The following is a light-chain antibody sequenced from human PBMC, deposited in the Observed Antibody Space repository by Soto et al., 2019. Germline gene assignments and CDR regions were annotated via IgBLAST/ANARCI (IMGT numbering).Light chain of an antibody. Sequence: EIVLAQSPGTLSLSPGESATLSCRASQTVSSSSLAWYQQKPGQAPRLLIYDASRRASGIPDRFSAGGSGTDFTFTISILEPEDFAVYYCQQYGSSPVTFGQGTKVEIK. J-gene: IGKJ2*01. CDR3: QQYGSSPVT. CDR1: QTVSSSS. V-gene: IGKV3-20*01. CDR2: DAS.